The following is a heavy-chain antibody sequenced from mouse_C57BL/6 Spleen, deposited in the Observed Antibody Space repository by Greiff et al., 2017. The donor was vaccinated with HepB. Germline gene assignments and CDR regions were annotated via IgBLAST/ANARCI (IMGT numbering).Heavy chain of an antibody. D-gene: IGHD1-1*01. CDR3: ARDRVGGYFDV. J-gene: IGHJ1*03. CDR2: ISDGGSYT. CDR1: GFTFSSYA. Sequence: EVQGVESGGGLVKPGGSLKLSCAASGFTFSSYAISWVRQTPEKRLEWVATISDGGSYTYYPDNVKGRFTISRDNAKNNLYLQMSHLKSEDTAMYYCARDRVGGYFDVWGTGTTVTVSS. V-gene: IGHV5-4*01.